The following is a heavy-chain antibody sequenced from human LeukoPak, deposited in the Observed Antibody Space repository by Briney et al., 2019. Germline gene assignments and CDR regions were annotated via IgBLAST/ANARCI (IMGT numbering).Heavy chain of an antibody. D-gene: IGHD3-3*02. CDR2: INHSGST. V-gene: IGHV4-34*01. Sequence: SETLSLTCAVYGGSFSGYYWSWIRQPPGKGLEWIGEINHSGSTNYNPSLKSRVTISVDTSKNQFSPKLSSVTAADTAVYYCARAFYPGYYSYMAVWGKGTTVTVSS. CDR1: GGSFSGYY. CDR3: ARAFYPGYYSYMAV. J-gene: IGHJ6*03.